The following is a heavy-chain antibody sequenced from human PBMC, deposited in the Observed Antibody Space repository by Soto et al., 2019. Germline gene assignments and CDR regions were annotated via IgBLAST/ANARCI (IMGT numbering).Heavy chain of an antibody. J-gene: IGHJ6*03. CDR2: IYWDDDK. D-gene: IGHD2-2*01. CDR3: AHSFIGYCSSTSCATYYYYYMDV. CDR1: GFSLSTSGVG. V-gene: IGHV2-5*02. Sequence: SGPTLVNPTQTLTLTCTFSGFSLSTSGVGVGWIRQPPGKALEWLALIYWDDDKRYSPSLKSRLTITKDTSKNQVVLTMTNMDPVDTATYYCAHSFIGYCSSTSCATYYYYYMDVWGKGTTVTVSS.